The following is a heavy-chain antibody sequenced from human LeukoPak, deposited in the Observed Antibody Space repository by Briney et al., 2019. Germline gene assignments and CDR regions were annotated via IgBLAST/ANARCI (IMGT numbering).Heavy chain of an antibody. CDR1: GYSFTSYW. J-gene: IGHJ4*02. D-gene: IGHD6-13*01. CDR3: ARHTRYSSSWTLNY. V-gene: IGHV5-51*01. Sequence: GESLKISCKGSGYSFTSYWIGWVRQMPGKGLEWMGIIYPGDSNTKYSPSFQGQVTISADKSISTAYLQWSSLKASDTAMYYCARHTRYSSSWTLNYWGQGTLVTVSS. CDR2: IYPGDSNT.